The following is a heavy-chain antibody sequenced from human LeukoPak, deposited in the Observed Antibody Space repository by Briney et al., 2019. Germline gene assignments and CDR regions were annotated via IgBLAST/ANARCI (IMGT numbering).Heavy chain of an antibody. D-gene: IGHD1-14*01. CDR3: AKAGYKNYYYYMDV. CDR2: ISGSGGST. Sequence: GGSLRLSCATSGFTVSSNYMSWVRQAPGKGLEWVSAISGSGGSTYYADSVKGRFTISRDNSKNTLYLQMNSLRAEDTAVYYCAKAGYKNYYYYMDVWGKGTTVTVSS. J-gene: IGHJ6*03. CDR1: GFTVSSNY. V-gene: IGHV3-23*01.